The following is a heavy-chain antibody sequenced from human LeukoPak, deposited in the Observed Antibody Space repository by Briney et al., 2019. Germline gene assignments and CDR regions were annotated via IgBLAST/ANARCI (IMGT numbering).Heavy chain of an antibody. CDR2: ISYDGSNK. D-gene: IGHD3-10*01. V-gene: IGHV3-30*03. CDR1: GFTFSSYG. Sequence: GGSLRLSCAASGFTFSSYGMHWVRQAPGKGLEWVAVISYDGSNKYYADSVKGRFTISKDNSKNTLYLQMNSLRAEDTAVYYCARGSGYYGSGRIDYWGQGTLVTVSS. J-gene: IGHJ4*02. CDR3: ARGSGYYGSGRIDY.